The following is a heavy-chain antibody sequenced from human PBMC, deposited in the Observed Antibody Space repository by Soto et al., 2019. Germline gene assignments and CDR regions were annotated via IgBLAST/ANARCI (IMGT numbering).Heavy chain of an antibody. V-gene: IGHV4-59*01. D-gene: IGHD6-13*01. CDR3: ARDAPYSSSWYYYYYGMDV. J-gene: IGHJ6*02. CDR2: IYYSGST. CDR1: GGSISSYY. Sequence: SETLSLTCTVSGGSISSYYWSCIRQPPGKGLEWIGYIYYSGSTNYNPSLKSRVTISVDTPKNQFSLKLSSVTAADTAVYYCARDAPYSSSWYYYYYGMDVWGQGTTVTVSS.